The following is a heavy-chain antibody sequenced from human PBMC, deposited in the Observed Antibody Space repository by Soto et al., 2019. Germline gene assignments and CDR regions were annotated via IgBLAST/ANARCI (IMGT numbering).Heavy chain of an antibody. CDR1: GFTFSSYS. V-gene: IGHV3-21*01. Sequence: PGGSLRLSCAASGFTFSSYSMNWVRQAPGKGLEWVSSISSSSSYIYYADSVKGRFTISRDNAKNSLYLQMNSLRAEDTAVYYCARDLAPILPRHRGGSIFDYWGQGTLVTVSS. D-gene: IGHD3-16*01. CDR2: ISSSSSYI. CDR3: ARDLAPILPRHRGGSIFDY. J-gene: IGHJ4*02.